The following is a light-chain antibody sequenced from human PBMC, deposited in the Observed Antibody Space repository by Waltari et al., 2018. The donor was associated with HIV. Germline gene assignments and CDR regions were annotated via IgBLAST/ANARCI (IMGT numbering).Light chain of an antibody. V-gene: IGKV3-15*01. CDR1: QSVISN. CDR2: GAS. Sequence: ETAMTQSQPTLSVSPGDRATRHCRASQSVISNLAWYQQRPGQAPRLLIYGASTRATGIPARFSGSGSGTEFTLTISSLQSEDSAVYYCQQYYTWPPRWTFGQGTKVEIK. J-gene: IGKJ1*01. CDR3: QQYYTWPPRWT.